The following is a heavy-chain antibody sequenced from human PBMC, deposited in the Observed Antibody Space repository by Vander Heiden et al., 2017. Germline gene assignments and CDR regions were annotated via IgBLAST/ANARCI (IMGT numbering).Heavy chain of an antibody. CDR1: GGSFSGYY. D-gene: IGHD5-18*01. Sequence: QVHLQQWGAGLLKPSETLSLTCAVYGGSFSGYYWSWIRQPPGKGLEWMGEINHSGTTNYNPSLKGRVTISVDTSKNQFSLKLSSVTAADTAVYYCARGGIQLWPLDYWGQGTLVTVSS. J-gene: IGHJ4*02. CDR2: INHSGTT. CDR3: ARGGIQLWPLDY. V-gene: IGHV4-34*01.